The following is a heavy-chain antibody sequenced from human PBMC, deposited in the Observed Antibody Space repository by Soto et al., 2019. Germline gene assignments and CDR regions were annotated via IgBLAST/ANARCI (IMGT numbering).Heavy chain of an antibody. D-gene: IGHD3-22*01. CDR1: GGSISSSSYY. V-gene: IGHV4-39*01. CDR3: ARTVYYDSSGYRVNYGMDV. CDR2: IYYSGST. J-gene: IGHJ6*02. Sequence: PSETLSLTCTVSGGSISSSSYYWGWIRQPPGKGLEWIGSIYYSGSTYYNQSLKNRVTISVDTSKNQFSLKLSSVTAADTAVYFCARTVYYDSSGYRVNYGMDVWGQGTTVTVSS.